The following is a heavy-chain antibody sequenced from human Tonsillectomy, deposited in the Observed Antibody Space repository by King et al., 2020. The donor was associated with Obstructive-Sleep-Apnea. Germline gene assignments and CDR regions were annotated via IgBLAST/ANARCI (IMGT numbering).Heavy chain of an antibody. CDR1: GFIFSTYG. J-gene: IGHJ4*02. V-gene: IGHV3-30*02. CDR3: AKEDYSSGWYIDY. D-gene: IGHD6-19*01. CDR2: IRYDGINK. Sequence: VQLVESGGGVVQPGGSLRLSCAAAGFIFSTYGMHWVRQAPGKGLEWVAFIRYDGINKYYADSVKGRFTISRDNSDNTLYMQMNSLRPEDTAVYFCAKEDYSSGWYIDYWGQGTLVIVSS.